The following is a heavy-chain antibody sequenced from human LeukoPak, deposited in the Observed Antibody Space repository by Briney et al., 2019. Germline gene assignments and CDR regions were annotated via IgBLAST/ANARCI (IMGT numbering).Heavy chain of an antibody. CDR2: IYPHDSDT. D-gene: IGHD3-9*01. J-gene: IGHJ4*02. CDR1: GYSFTNYW. Sequence: GESLKISCKGSGYSFTNYWIGWVRQMPGKGLEWMGIIYPHDSDTTYSPSFQGQVTISADKSISTAYLQWSSLKASDTAMYFCARRGAYDILTGSYYFDYWGQGTLVTVSS. V-gene: IGHV5-51*01. CDR3: ARRGAYDILTGSYYFDY.